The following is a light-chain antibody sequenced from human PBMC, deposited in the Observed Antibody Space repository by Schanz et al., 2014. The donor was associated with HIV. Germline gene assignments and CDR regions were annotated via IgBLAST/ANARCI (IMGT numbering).Light chain of an antibody. Sequence: QSALAQPASVSGSPGQSITISCTGTSNDVGTTDRVSWYQQHPDKAPKLMIYEVSERPPGVSSRFSGSKSANTASLTIFDLQPEDEADYYCGALSTSDAPVFGTGTKLTVL. CDR3: GALSTSDAPV. J-gene: IGLJ1*01. V-gene: IGLV2-14*02. CDR2: EVS. CDR1: SNDVGTTDR.